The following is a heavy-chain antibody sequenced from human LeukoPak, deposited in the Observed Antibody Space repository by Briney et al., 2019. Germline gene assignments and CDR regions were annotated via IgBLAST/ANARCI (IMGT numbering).Heavy chain of an antibody. Sequence: PSGTLSLTCAVSGGSISSSNWWSWVRQPPGKGLEWIGEIYHSGSTNYNPSLKSRVTISVDKSKNQFSLKLSSVTAADTAVYYCARDNCSSTSCYGYDYWGQGTLVTVSS. V-gene: IGHV4-4*02. D-gene: IGHD2-2*01. J-gene: IGHJ4*02. CDR3: ARDNCSSTSCYGYDY. CDR1: GGSISSSNW. CDR2: IYHSGST.